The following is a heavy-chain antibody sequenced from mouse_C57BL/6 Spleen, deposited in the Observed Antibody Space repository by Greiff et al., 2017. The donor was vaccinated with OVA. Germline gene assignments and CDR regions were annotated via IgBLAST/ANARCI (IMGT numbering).Heavy chain of an antibody. Sequence: QVQLKQSGAELVRPGASVKLSCKASGYTFTDYYINWVKQRPGQGLEWIARIYPGSGNTYYNEKFKGKATLTAEKSSSTAYMQLSSLTSEDSAVYFCARGEYDYVYWGQGTSVTVSS. CDR2: IYPGSGNT. CDR3: ARGEYDYVY. J-gene: IGHJ4*01. D-gene: IGHD2-4*01. CDR1: GYTFTDYY. V-gene: IGHV1-76*01.